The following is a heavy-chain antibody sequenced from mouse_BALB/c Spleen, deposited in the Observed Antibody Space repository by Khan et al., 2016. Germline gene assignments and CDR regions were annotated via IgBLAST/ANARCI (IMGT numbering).Heavy chain of an antibody. CDR3: TNIYDGYYEFAY. D-gene: IGHD2-3*01. CDR1: GFIFSSYT. CDR2: ISSGGSYI. V-gene: IGHV5-6-4*01. Sequence: EVELVESGGGLVKPGGSLKLSCAASGFIFSSYTMSWVRQTPEKRLEWVATISSGGSYIYYPDSVNGRFTISRDNAKNTLYLQMSSLKSEDTAMYYCTNIYDGYYEFAYWGQGTLVTVSA. J-gene: IGHJ3*01.